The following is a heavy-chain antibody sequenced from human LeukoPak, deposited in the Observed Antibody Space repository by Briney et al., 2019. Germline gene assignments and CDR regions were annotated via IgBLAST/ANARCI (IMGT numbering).Heavy chain of an antibody. CDR3: AKEGPHRGSYYLNFDY. Sequence: GGSLRLSCAASGVTFSSYAMTWVRQAPGKGLEWVSTISESGDGTYYAGSVTGRFTVSRDNSKNTLYLQLNSLRAEDTAIYYCAKEGPHRGSYYLNFDYWGQGTLVTVSS. D-gene: IGHD1-26*01. V-gene: IGHV3-23*01. J-gene: IGHJ4*02. CDR2: ISESGDGT. CDR1: GVTFSSYA.